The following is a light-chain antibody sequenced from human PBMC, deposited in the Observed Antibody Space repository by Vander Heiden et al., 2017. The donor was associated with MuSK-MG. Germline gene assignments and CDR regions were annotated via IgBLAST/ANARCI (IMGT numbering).Light chain of an antibody. Sequence: DIQMTQSPPSLSASLRDSVTITCRASQAISNYLAWFQQKPGKAPKSLIYSASRLQPGVPAKFSGNGSGTDFTLTISNLQPEDFAIYYCQQDNNYPFTFGQGTKMEI. CDR2: SAS. J-gene: IGKJ2*01. CDR3: QQDNNYPFT. CDR1: QAISNY. V-gene: IGKV1-16*02.